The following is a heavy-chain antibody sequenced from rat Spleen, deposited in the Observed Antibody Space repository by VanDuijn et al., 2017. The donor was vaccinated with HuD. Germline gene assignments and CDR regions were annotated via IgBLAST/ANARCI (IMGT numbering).Heavy chain of an antibody. CDR3: ATRFYYYSSYPEGFAY. V-gene: IGHV5S14*01. J-gene: IGHJ3*01. Sequence: EVQLVESGGGLVQPGRSLKLSCAASGFTFSNYGMAWVRQTLTRGLEWVAFINIGGGDTYYRDSVKGRFTIPRDNAKNTQYLQMDSLRSEDTATYYCATRFYYYSSYPEGFAYWGQGTLVTVSS. D-gene: IGHD1-2*01. CDR1: GFTFSNYG. CDR2: INIGGGDT.